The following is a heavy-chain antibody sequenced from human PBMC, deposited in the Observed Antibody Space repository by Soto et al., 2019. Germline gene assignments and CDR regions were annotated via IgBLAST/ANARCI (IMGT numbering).Heavy chain of an antibody. CDR3: ARVETLYCSITSCSLDY. CDR2: INAGNGNT. V-gene: IGHV1-3*01. D-gene: IGHD2-2*01. Sequence: QVQLVQSGAEVKKPGASVKVSCKASGYTFTSYAMHWVRQAPGQRLEWMGWINAGNGNTKYSQKFQGRVTITRDTSASTAYMELSSLRSEDTAVYYCARVETLYCSITSCSLDYWGQGTLVTVSS. J-gene: IGHJ4*02. CDR1: GYTFTSYA.